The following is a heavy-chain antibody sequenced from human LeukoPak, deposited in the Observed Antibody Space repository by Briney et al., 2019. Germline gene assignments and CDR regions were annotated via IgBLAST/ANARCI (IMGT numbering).Heavy chain of an antibody. J-gene: IGHJ4*02. Sequence: GGSLRLSCAASGFTFSSYWMHWVRQAPGKGLVWVSRINSDGSSTSYADSVKGRFTISRDNAKNSLYLQMNSLRAEDTAVYYCASAYSYGDYFDYWGQGTLVTVSS. CDR1: GFTFSSYW. CDR3: ASAYSYGDYFDY. D-gene: IGHD5-18*01. CDR2: INSDGSST. V-gene: IGHV3-74*01.